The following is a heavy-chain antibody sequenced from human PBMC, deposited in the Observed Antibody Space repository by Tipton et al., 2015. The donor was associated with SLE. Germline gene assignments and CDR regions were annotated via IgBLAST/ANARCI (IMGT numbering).Heavy chain of an antibody. J-gene: IGHJ3*02. CDR2: IYYSGST. V-gene: IGHV4-30-4*08. D-gene: IGHD1-26*01. CDR1: GYSISSGYY. Sequence: TLSLTCAVSGYSISSGYYWGWIRQPPGKGLEWMGYIYYSGSTYYNPSLKSRVTISVDTSKNQFSLKLSSVTAADTAVYYCARDRRIVGATNPFDIWGQGTMVTVSS. CDR3: ARDRRIVGATNPFDI.